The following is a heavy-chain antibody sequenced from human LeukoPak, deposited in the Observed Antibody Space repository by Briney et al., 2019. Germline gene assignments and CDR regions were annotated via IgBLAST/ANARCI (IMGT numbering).Heavy chain of an antibody. J-gene: IGHJ3*02. CDR3: AKWPAMGDSHDAFDI. D-gene: IGHD2-21*01. Sequence: GGSLRLSCTASEFTFSSYAMNWVRQAPGKGLEWVSAISGSGGTTFYADSVKGRFTVSRENSKNTLYLQMNSLRAEDTAVYYCAKWPAMGDSHDAFDIWGQGTMVTVSS. V-gene: IGHV3-23*01. CDR1: EFTFSSYA. CDR2: ISGSGGTT.